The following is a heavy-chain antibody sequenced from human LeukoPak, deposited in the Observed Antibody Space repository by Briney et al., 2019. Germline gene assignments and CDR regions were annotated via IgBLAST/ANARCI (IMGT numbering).Heavy chain of an antibody. CDR2: IKQDGSEK. CDR3: ARFRRDFWSGKTYYFDY. Sequence: GSLRLSCAASGFTFSSYWMSWVRQAPGKGLEWVANIKQDGSEKYYVDSVKGRFTISRDNAKNSLYLQMNSLRAEDTAVYYCARFRRDFWSGKTYYFDYWGQGTLVTVSS. V-gene: IGHV3-7*03. CDR1: GFTFSSYW. J-gene: IGHJ4*02. D-gene: IGHD3-3*01.